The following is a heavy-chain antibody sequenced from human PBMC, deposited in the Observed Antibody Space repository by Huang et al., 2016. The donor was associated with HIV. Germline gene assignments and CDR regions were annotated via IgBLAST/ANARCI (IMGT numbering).Heavy chain of an antibody. CDR2: INDSSGDT. CDR1: GYTFTSYG. V-gene: IGHV1-18*01. D-gene: IGHD3-22*01. CDR3: ARDPKYHRIGYYRQRRGIDI. Sequence: QIQLMQSGPELKQPGASVKVSCKASGYTFTSYGITWVRQAPGQGPEWMGGINDSSGDTEYAQKCQGRVTLTTDTSTNIAYMELRSLRSDDTAKYYCARDPKYHRIGYYRQRRGIDIWGQGTMVIVSS. J-gene: IGHJ3*02.